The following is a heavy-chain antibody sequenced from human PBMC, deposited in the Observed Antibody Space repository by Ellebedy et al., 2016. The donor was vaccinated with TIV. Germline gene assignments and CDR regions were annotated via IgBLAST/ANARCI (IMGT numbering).Heavy chain of an antibody. CDR3: ARADFHGSGYYGMDV. CDR2: ISFDGDSK. D-gene: IGHD3-10*01. J-gene: IGHJ6*02. Sequence: GESLKISCAASGFPFSDYAMHWVRQAPGKGLGGVAIISFDGDSKYYADSVEGRFTISRDNSKNTLYLQMNSLRTEDPAVYYCARADFHGSGYYGMDVWGLGTTVTVSS. CDR1: GFPFSDYA. V-gene: IGHV3-30*01.